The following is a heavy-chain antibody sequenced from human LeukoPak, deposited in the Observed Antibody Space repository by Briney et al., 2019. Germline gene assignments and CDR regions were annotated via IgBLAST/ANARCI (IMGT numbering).Heavy chain of an antibody. Sequence: GGSLRLSCAASGFTFSDYYMSWIRQAPGKGLEWVSYISGSSSYTNYADSVKGRFTISRDNAKNSLYLQMNSLRAEDTAVYYCARVASPIGSYFDYWGQGTLVTVSS. CDR3: ARVASPIGSYFDY. CDR2: ISGSSSYT. J-gene: IGHJ4*03. CDR1: GFTFSDYY. V-gene: IGHV3-11*06. D-gene: IGHD2-15*01.